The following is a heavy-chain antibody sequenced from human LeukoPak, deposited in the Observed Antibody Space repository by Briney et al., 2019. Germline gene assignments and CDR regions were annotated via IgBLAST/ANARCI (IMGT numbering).Heavy chain of an antibody. CDR1: GGSISSGSYY. CDR3: ARSYSYGSYY. J-gene: IGHJ4*02. Sequence: SEXLSLTCTVSGGSISSGSYYWSWIRQPAGTGLEWIGRIYTSGSTNYNPSLKSRVTISVDTSKNQFSLKLSSVTAADTAVYYCARSYSYGSYYWGQGTLVTVSS. CDR2: IYTSGST. V-gene: IGHV4-61*02. D-gene: IGHD5-18*01.